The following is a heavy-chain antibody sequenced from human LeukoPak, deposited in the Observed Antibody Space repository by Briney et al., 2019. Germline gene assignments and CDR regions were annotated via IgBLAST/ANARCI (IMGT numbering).Heavy chain of an antibody. J-gene: IGHJ4*02. D-gene: IGHD6-13*01. Sequence: ASVKVSCKASGYTFTGYYMHWVRQAPGQGLEWMGWINPNSGGTNYAQKFQGRVTMTRDTSISTAYMELSRLRSDDTAVYYCARLESSSWYFDYWGRGTLVTVSS. CDR2: INPNSGGT. V-gene: IGHV1-2*02. CDR3: ARLESSSWYFDY. CDR1: GYTFTGYY.